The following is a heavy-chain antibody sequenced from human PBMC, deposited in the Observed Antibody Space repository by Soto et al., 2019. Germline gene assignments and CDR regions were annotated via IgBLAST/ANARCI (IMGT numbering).Heavy chain of an antibody. D-gene: IGHD3-22*01. J-gene: IGHJ6*02. CDR1: GFTVSSNY. CDR2: IYSGGST. CDR3: ASEPTHMIPYCYGMDV. Sequence: EVQLVESGGGLVQPGGSLRLSCAASGFTVSSNYMSWVRQAPGKGLEWVSVIYSGGSTYYADSVKGRFTISRDNSKXXLYLQMNSLRAEDTAVYYCASEPTHMIPYCYGMDVWGQGTTVTVSS. V-gene: IGHV3-66*01.